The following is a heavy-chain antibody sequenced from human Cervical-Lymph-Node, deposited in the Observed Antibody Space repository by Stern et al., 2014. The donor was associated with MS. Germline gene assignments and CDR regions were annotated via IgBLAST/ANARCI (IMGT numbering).Heavy chain of an antibody. CDR1: GLTFSGYY. Sequence: VQLVESGGDLVKPGGSLRLSCAASGLTFSGYYMSWIRQAQGQGLERVSYIGNSDSTIYYADSVKGRFTISRDNANNLLNLQMNSLRAEDTALYYCARLRGYCSGGHCYAYYFDYWGQGTLVTVSS. V-gene: IGHV3-11*01. D-gene: IGHD2-15*01. CDR3: ARLRGYCSGGHCYAYYFDY. CDR2: IGNSDSTI. J-gene: IGHJ4*02.